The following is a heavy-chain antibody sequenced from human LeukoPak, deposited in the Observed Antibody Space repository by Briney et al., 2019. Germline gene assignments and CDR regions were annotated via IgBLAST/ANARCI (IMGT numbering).Heavy chain of an antibody. CDR2: IYYSGST. Sequence: SETLSLTCTVSGGSVSSGSYYWSWIRQPPGKGLEWIGYIYYSGSTNYNPSLKSRVTISVDTSKNQFSLKLSSVPAADAAVYYCARSITMVRGVRRVWFDPWGQGTLVTVSS. D-gene: IGHD3-10*01. CDR1: GGSVSSGSYY. CDR3: ARSITMVRGVRRVWFDP. J-gene: IGHJ5*02. V-gene: IGHV4-61*01.